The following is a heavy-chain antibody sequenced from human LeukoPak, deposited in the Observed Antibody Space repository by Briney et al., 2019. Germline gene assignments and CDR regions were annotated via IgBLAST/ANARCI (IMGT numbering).Heavy chain of an antibody. CDR2: IYHSGST. V-gene: IGHV4-59*01. CDR3: ARDSNSYGMDV. Sequence: SETLSLTCTVSGGSISGNYWGWIRQAPGKGLEWIGYIYHSGSTTYSPSLKSRVTISVDASNNQFSLKLSTVTAADTAVYYCARDSNSYGMDVWGQRTTVTVSS. CDR1: GGSISGNY. J-gene: IGHJ6*02. D-gene: IGHD3-3*02.